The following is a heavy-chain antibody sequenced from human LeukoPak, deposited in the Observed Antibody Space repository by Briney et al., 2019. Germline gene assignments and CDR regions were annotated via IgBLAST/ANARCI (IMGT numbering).Heavy chain of an antibody. CDR1: GDSMTAGDYY. Sequence: PSETLSLTCTVSGDSMTAGDYYWGWVRQPPGTGLQWIATSYQGASLKSRVTISLDTSKNQFSLRLTSVTAADTAVYYCARIYGLYQEAMDVWGPGITITVSS. CDR3: ARIYGLYQEAMDV. J-gene: IGHJ6*02. CDR2: S. V-gene: IGHV4-61*05. D-gene: IGHD3-16*02.